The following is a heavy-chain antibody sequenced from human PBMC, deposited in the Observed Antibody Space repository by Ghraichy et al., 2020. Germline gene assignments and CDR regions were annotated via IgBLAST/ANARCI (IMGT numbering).Heavy chain of an antibody. Sequence: SETLSLTCAVYGGSFSGYYWSWIRQPPGKGLEWIGEINHSGSTNYNPSLKSRVTISVDTSKNQFSLKLSSVTAADTAVYYCARGPRAHYGSSWYIIDYWGQGTLVTVSS. J-gene: IGHJ4*02. CDR3: ARGPRAHYGSSWYIIDY. CDR2: INHSGST. D-gene: IGHD6-13*01. V-gene: IGHV4-34*01. CDR1: GGSFSGYY.